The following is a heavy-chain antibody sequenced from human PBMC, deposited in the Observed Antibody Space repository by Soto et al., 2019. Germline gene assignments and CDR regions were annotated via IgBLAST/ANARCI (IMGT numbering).Heavy chain of an antibody. D-gene: IGHD6-13*01. V-gene: IGHV3-23*01. CDR2: ISGSGGST. J-gene: IGHJ5*02. Sequence: GGSMRLSCAASGFTFSSYAMSWVRQAPGKGLEWVSAISGSGGSTYYADSVKGRFTISRDNSKNTLYLQMNSLRAEDTAVYYCAKSSSSWGWFDPWGQGTLVTVSS. CDR3: AKSSSSWGWFDP. CDR1: GFTFSSYA.